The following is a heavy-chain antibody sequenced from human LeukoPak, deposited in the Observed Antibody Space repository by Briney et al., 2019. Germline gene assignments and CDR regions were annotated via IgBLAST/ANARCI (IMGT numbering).Heavy chain of an antibody. J-gene: IGHJ4*02. CDR1: GYTFTSYY. D-gene: IGHD2-15*01. V-gene: IGHV1-46*01. Sequence: ASVKVSCKASGYTFTSYYMHWVRQAPGQGLEWMGIINPSGGSTSYAQKFQGRVTMTRDTSTSTVYMELSSLRSEDTAVYYCAREGSRPYCSGGSCYSFWGQGTLVTVSS. CDR2: INPSGGST. CDR3: AREGSRPYCSGGSCYSF.